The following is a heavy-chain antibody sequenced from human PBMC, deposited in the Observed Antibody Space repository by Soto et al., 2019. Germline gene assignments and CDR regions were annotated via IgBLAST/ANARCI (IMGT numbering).Heavy chain of an antibody. CDR2: IYHSGST. CDR3: ARLRWETENNWFDP. CDR1: GDSINSVDHY. V-gene: IGHV4-30-4*01. Sequence: QVQLQESGPGLVRPSQTLSLTCTVSGDSINSVDHYWSWIRQPPGKGLEWMGYIYHSGSTHYNPSLNSRLTISIATSTNRFSLNLTSVTAADTAVYFCARLRWETENNWFDPWGQGALVTVSS. D-gene: IGHD1-26*01. J-gene: IGHJ5*02.